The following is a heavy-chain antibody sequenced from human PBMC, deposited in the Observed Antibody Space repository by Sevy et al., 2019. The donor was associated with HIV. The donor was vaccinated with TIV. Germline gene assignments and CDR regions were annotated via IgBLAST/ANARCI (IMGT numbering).Heavy chain of an antibody. CDR3: SCTDSMGEVPLDY. J-gene: IGHJ4*02. CDR2: ISGSGGST. CDR1: GFTFSSYA. Sequence: GGSLRLSCAASGFTFSSYAMSWVRQAPGKGLEWVSAISGSGGSTYYADSVKGRFTISRDNSKNTLYLQMNSLRAEDTAVYYFSCTDSMGEVPLDYWGQGTLVTVSS. D-gene: IGHD3-22*01. V-gene: IGHV3-23*01.